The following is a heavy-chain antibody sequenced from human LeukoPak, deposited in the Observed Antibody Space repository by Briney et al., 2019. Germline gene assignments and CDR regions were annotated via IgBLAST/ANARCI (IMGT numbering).Heavy chain of an antibody. D-gene: IGHD4-23*01. CDR2: IRYDGSNK. CDR3: AKDMSLRWTRVYYFDY. V-gene: IGHV3-30*02. CDR1: GFTFSSYG. Sequence: GGSLRLSCAASGFTFSSYGMHWVRQAPGKGLEWVAFIRYDGSNKYYADSVKGRFTISRDNSKNTLYLQMNSLRAEDTAVYYCAKDMSLRWTRVYYFDYWGQGTLITVSS. J-gene: IGHJ4*02.